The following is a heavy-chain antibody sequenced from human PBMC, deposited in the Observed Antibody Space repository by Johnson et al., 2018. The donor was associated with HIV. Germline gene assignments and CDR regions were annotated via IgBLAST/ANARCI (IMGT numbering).Heavy chain of an antibody. J-gene: IGHJ3*02. V-gene: IGHV3-9*01. CDR2: ISWNSGSI. CDR3: ARRGITIVADAFDI. D-gene: IGHD3-3*01. Sequence: VQLVESGGGLVQPGRSLRLSCAASGFTFDDYAMHWVRQAPGKGLEWVSGISWNSGSIGYADSVKGRFTISRDNAKNSLYLQMNSLRAEDTAVYYCARRGITIVADAFDIWGQGTMVTVA. CDR1: GFTFDDYA.